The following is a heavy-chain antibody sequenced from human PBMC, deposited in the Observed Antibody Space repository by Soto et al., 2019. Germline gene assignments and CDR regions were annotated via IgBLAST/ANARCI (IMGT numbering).Heavy chain of an antibody. V-gene: IGHV1-2*04. Sequence: VASVKVSCKASGYTFTGYDMHWVRQAPGQGLEWMGWINPNSGGTNYAQKFQGWVTMTRDTSISTAYMELSRLRSDDTAVYYCARDLGYCSSTSCYHWFDPWGQGTLVTVSS. D-gene: IGHD2-2*01. CDR3: ARDLGYCSSTSCYHWFDP. CDR1: GYTFTGYD. CDR2: INPNSGGT. J-gene: IGHJ5*02.